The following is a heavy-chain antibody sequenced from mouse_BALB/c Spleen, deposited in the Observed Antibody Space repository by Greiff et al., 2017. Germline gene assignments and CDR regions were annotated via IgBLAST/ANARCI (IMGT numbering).Heavy chain of an antibody. Sequence: EVNLVESGGGLVKPGGSLKLSCAASGFTFSSYAMSWVRQTPEKRLEWVASISSGGSTYYPDSVKGRFTISRDNARNILYLQMSSLRSEDTAMYYCARGPYFDYWGQGTTLTVSS. CDR3: ARGPYFDY. CDR2: ISSGGST. V-gene: IGHV5-6-5*01. J-gene: IGHJ2*01. CDR1: GFTFSSYA.